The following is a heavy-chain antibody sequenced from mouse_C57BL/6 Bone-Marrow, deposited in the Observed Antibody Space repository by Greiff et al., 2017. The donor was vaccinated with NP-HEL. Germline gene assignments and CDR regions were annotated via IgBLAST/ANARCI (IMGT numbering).Heavy chain of an antibody. CDR3: ASDEMYYYGSSFAY. D-gene: IGHD1-1*01. V-gene: IGHV1-55*01. CDR2: IYPGSGST. Sequence: QVQLQQPGAELVKPGASVKMSCKASGYTFTSYWITWVKQRPGQGLEWIGDIYPGSGSTNYNEKFKSKATLTVDTSSSTAYMQLSSLTSEDSAVYYCASDEMYYYGSSFAYWGQGTLVTVSA. CDR1: GYTFTSYW. J-gene: IGHJ3*01.